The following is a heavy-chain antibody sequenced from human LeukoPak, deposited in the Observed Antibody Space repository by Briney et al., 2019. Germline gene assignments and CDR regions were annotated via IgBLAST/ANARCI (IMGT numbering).Heavy chain of an antibody. CDR3: ARADGYSSSWFDY. Sequence: GSLRLSCAASGFTFSSHYMNWVRQAPGKGLEWIVYIYYSGSTNYNPPLKSRVTISVDTSKNQFSLKLSSVTAADTAVYYCARADGYSSSWFDYWGQGTLVTVSS. CDR2: IYYSGST. D-gene: IGHD6-13*01. CDR1: GFTFSSHY. J-gene: IGHJ4*02. V-gene: IGHV4-59*11.